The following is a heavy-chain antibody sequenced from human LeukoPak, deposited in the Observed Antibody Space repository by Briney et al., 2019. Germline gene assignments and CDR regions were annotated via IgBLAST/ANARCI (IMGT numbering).Heavy chain of an antibody. CDR3: ATVQGYCSSTSCFIFDY. V-gene: IGHV1-24*01. J-gene: IGHJ4*02. D-gene: IGHD2-2*01. CDR2: FDPEDGET. Sequence: ASVKVSCKVSGYTLTELSMHWVRQAPGKGLEWMGGFDPEDGETIYAQKFQGRVTMTEDTSTDTAYMELSSLRSEDTAVYYCATVQGYCSSTSCFIFDYWGQGTVVTVSS. CDR1: GYTLTELS.